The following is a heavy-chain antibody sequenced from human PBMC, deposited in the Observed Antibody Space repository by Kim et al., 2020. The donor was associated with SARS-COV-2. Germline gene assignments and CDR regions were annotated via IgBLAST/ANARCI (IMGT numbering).Heavy chain of an antibody. Sequence: VKGPFTNSRDNSKNTLYLQMNSLRAEDTAVYYCAKEWGGYGSSPSYYFDYWGQGTLVTVSS. J-gene: IGHJ4*02. CDR3: AKEWGGYGSSPSYYFDY. D-gene: IGHD5-12*01. V-gene: IGHV3-33*06.